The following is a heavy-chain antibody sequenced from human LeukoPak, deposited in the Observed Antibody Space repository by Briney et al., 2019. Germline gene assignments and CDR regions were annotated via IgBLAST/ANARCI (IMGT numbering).Heavy chain of an antibody. CDR3: VRSPPGDYFDY. Sequence: SETLSLTCTVSGGSIRSYYWSWIRQPPGKGLEWIGYIYHSGSTNYNPSLKSRVTISVDTSKNQFSLKLSSVTAADTAVHYCVRSPPGDYFDYWGQGTLVTVSS. J-gene: IGHJ4*02. V-gene: IGHV4-59*08. CDR2: IYHSGST. CDR1: GGSIRSYY.